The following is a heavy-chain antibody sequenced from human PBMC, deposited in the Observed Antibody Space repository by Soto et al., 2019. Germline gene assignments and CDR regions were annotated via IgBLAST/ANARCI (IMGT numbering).Heavy chain of an antibody. Sequence: PGGSLRLSCAASGFAFGSCDMHWVRQAPGKGLEWVALIAYDGSKTYYVDSVKGRFTISRDYARKTVYLQMNSLRPEDTALYYCAKATGLSSGYDFFMGVWGQGTSVTVSS. J-gene: IGHJ6*02. CDR3: AKATGLSSGYDFFMGV. CDR2: IAYDGSKT. V-gene: IGHV3-30*18. D-gene: IGHD5-12*01. CDR1: GFAFGSCD.